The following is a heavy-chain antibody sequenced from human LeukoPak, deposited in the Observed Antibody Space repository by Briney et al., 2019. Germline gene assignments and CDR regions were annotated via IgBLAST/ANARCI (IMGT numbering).Heavy chain of an antibody. V-gene: IGHV3-64*01. Sequence: GGSLRLSCAASGFTFSTYAMHWVRQAPGRGLEYVSAITSSGGSTFYANSVKGRFTISRDNSKNTLYLQMGSLRTEDMAVYYCARRSSSSSNWYFDLWGRGTQVTVSS. D-gene: IGHD6-13*01. CDR1: GFTFSTYA. J-gene: IGHJ2*01. CDR3: ARRSSSSSNWYFDL. CDR2: ITSSGGST.